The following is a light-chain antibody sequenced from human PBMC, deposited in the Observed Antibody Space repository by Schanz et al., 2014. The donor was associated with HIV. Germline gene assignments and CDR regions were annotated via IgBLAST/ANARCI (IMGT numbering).Light chain of an antibody. CDR1: SSDVGTYDY. J-gene: IGLJ1*01. CDR2: DVS. Sequence: QSALTQPASVSGSPGQSITISCTGTSSDVGTYDYVSWYQQHPGKAPKLMTYDVSYRPSGVSNRFSGSKSGNTASLTISGLQAEDEADYYCSSYTSSSTLVFGTGTKLTVL. V-gene: IGLV2-14*03. CDR3: SSYTSSSTLV.